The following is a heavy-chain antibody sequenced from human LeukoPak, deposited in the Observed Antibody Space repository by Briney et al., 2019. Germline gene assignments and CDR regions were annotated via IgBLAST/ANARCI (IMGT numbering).Heavy chain of an antibody. V-gene: IGHV3-53*01. J-gene: IGHJ4*02. CDR2: LYNTGNT. D-gene: IGHD6-13*01. CDR1: GFTVNSNY. CDR3: ARLTPAAGRLYFVD. Sequence: GVSLRLSCTASGFTVNSNYLSWVRQGPGKGLEWVSTLYNTGNTYYADSVKGRFSISRDNSKNTLFLQMNSLRAEDTAVYYCARLTPAAGRLYFVDWGPGTLVTVSS.